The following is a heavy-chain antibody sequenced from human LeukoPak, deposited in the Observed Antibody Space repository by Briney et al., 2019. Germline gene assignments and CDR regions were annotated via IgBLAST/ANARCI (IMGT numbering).Heavy chain of an antibody. CDR3: ARGPAATGDSLDY. J-gene: IGHJ4*02. D-gene: IGHD7-27*01. CDR1: GGSISSYY. CDR2: IYYSGST. V-gene: IGHV4-59*01. Sequence: SETLSLTCTVSGGSISSYYWSWIRQPPGKGLEWIGYIYYSGSTNYNPSLKSRVTISVDTSKNQFSLKLSSVTAADTAVYYCARGPAATGDSLDYWGQGTLVTVSS.